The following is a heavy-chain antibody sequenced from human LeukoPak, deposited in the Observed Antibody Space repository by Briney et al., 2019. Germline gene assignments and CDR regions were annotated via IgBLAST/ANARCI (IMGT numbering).Heavy chain of an antibody. J-gene: IGHJ4*02. Sequence: PSHTLSLTCTASGRSITGYYWSPLRQPAGEGLEWIGRMYSRGTTLYNPSLKSRLTMSVDTSKNQFSLQLTSVTAADSAVYYCARQPTSHPFDLWGQGTLVTVSS. CDR3: ARQPTSHPFDL. D-gene: IGHD2-2*01. V-gene: IGHV4-4*07. CDR1: GRSITGYY. CDR2: MYSRGTT.